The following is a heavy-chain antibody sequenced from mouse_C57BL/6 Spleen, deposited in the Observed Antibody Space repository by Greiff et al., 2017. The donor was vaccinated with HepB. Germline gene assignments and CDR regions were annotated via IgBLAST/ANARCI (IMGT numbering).Heavy chain of an antibody. CDR2: IDPENGDT. Sequence: EVQLQQSGAELVRPGASVKLSCTASGFNINDDYMHWVKQRPEQGLEWIGWIDPENGDTEYASKFQGKATITADTSSNTAYLQLSSLTSEDTAVYYCTMGDSNYVPYWYFDVWGTGTTVTVSS. J-gene: IGHJ1*03. CDR1: GFNINDDY. V-gene: IGHV14-4*01. CDR3: TMGDSNYVPYWYFDV. D-gene: IGHD2-5*01.